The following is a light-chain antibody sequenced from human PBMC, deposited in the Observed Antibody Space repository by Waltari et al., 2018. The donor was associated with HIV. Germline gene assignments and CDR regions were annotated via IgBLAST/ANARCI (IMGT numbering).Light chain of an antibody. V-gene: IGLV1-51*01. CDR1: SSTIGNNF. CDR2: DTN. CDR3: GTWDNNLSAFWV. J-gene: IGLJ3*02. Sequence: QSVLTQPPSVSAAPGQKVTISCSGSSSTIGNNFVSWYQQLPATAPKLLIYDTNKRPSGIPDLFSASKSGTSATLAITGLQTGDEAVYYCGTWDNNLSAFWVFGGGTKVTVL.